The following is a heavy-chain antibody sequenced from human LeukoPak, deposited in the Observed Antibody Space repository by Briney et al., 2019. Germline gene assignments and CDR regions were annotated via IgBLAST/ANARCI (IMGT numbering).Heavy chain of an antibody. CDR3: ARTTSFTASGYDY. CDR2: MKPNNGDS. CDR1: GYTFHNYH. Sequence: ASVTVSCQASGYTFHNYHLHWVRQAPGQGLEWMGWMKPNNGDSGYAQKFQSRVTITRDTSISTSYMELRSLRSDDTAVYFCARTTSFTASGYDYWGQGTLVAVSS. D-gene: IGHD6-25*01. V-gene: IGHV1-8*03. J-gene: IGHJ4*02.